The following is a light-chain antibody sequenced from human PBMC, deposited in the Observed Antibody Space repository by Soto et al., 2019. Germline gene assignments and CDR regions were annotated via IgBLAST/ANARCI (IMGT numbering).Light chain of an antibody. Sequence: LTQPASVSGSPGQSITISCTGTSSDVGGYNSVSWYQHHPGKAPKLMIFDVSDRPSGVSSRFSGSKSGSTASLTISGLQAEDEADYYCSSYTTSSTPHYVFGPGTKVTVL. V-gene: IGLV2-14*03. CDR1: SSDVGGYNS. CDR2: DVS. CDR3: SSYTTSSTPHYV. J-gene: IGLJ1*01.